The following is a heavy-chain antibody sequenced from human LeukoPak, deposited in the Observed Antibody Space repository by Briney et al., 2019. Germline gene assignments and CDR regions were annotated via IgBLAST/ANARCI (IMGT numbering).Heavy chain of an antibody. CDR2: IGGSGINT. V-gene: IGHV3-23*01. J-gene: IGHJ4*02. CDR3: ASLPLRSFGY. D-gene: IGHD4-17*01. Sequence: GGSLRLSCAASGLIFSNYAMSWVRQAPGKGLEWVSLIGGSGINTFYADSVKGRFTISRDNSKNTLYLQMNSLRAEDTAVYYCASLPLRSFGYWGQGTLVTVSS. CDR1: GLIFSNYA.